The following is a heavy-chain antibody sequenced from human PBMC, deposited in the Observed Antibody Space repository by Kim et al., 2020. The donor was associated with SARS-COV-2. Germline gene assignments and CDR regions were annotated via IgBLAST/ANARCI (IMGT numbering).Heavy chain of an antibody. V-gene: IGHV1-46*01. Sequence: ASVKVSCKASGYTFTSYYMHWVRQAPGQGLEWMGIINPSGGSTSYAQKSQGRVTMTRDTSTSTVYMELSSLRSEDTAVYYCARVNYYGSGKERRDAFDIWGQGTRVSVSS. J-gene: IGHJ3*02. D-gene: IGHD3-10*01. CDR1: GYTFTSYY. CDR3: ARVNYYGSGKERRDAFDI. CDR2: INPSGGST.